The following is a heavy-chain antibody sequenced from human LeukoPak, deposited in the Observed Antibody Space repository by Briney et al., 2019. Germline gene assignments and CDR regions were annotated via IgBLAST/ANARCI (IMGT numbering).Heavy chain of an antibody. V-gene: IGHV4-34*01. D-gene: IGHD1-20*01. CDR3: ARQSITGSRFDP. CDR1: GGSFSGYY. J-gene: IGHJ5*02. Sequence: SETLSLTCAVYGGSFSGYYWSWIRQPPGKGLEWIGEINHSGSTNYNPSLKSRVTISVDTSKNQFSLKLSSVTAADTAVYYCARQSITGSRFDPWGQGTLVTVSS. CDR2: INHSGST.